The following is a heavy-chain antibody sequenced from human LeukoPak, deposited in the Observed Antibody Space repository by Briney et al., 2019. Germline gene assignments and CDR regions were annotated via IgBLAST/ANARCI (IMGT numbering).Heavy chain of an antibody. Sequence: GASVTVSCKASGFTFTSSAVQWVRQARGQRLEWIGWIVVGSGNTNYAQKFQERVTITRDMSTSTAYMELSSLRSEDTAVYYCAAVPDIVVVPDSYNWFDPWGQGTLVTVSS. V-gene: IGHV1-58*01. CDR2: IVVGSGNT. CDR1: GFTFTSSA. CDR3: AAVPDIVVVPDSYNWFDP. J-gene: IGHJ5*02. D-gene: IGHD2-2*01.